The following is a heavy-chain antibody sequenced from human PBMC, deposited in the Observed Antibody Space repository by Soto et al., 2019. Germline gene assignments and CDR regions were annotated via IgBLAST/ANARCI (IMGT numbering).Heavy chain of an antibody. D-gene: IGHD4-17*01. Sequence: SQTLALPCGISGDRVSSNSSACNFIRQSPSRGLEWLGRTYYRSKCYNDYSLSVKSRITINPDTSKNQFSLQLNSVTPEDTAVYYCARDLGNSYGGNIDYWGQGTLVTVSS. CDR2: TYYRSKCYN. CDR1: GDRVSSNSSA. J-gene: IGHJ4*02. V-gene: IGHV6-1*01. CDR3: ARDLGNSYGGNIDY.